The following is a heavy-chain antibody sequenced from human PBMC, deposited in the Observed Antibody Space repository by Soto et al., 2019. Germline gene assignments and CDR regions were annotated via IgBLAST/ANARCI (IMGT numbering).Heavy chain of an antibody. J-gene: IGHJ6*02. CDR1: GYRCTTYG. CDR2: ISAYDGNR. Sequence: QVQLVQSGGEVKKPGASVKVSCKTSGYRCTTYGISRVRQAPGQGLEWMGWISAYDGNRNYAQKLQGRVTMTTDTSTSIAYMELRSLRSDDTAVYYCAREGPAPYYYYGMDVWGQGSTVTVSS. CDR3: AREGPAPYYYYGMDV. V-gene: IGHV1-18*01.